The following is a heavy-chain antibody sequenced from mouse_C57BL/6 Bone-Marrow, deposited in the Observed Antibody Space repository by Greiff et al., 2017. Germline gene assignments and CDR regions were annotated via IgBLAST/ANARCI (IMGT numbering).Heavy chain of an antibody. Sequence: EVNVVESGGDLVKPGGSLKLSCAASGFTFSSYGMSWVRQTPDKRLEWVATISSGGSYTYYPDSVKGRFTISRDNAKNTLYLQMSSLKSEDTAMYYCARRYYGSSFYYAMDYWGQGTSVTVSS. D-gene: IGHD1-1*01. CDR3: ARRYYGSSFYYAMDY. V-gene: IGHV5-6*02. CDR1: GFTFSSYG. CDR2: ISSGGSYT. J-gene: IGHJ4*01.